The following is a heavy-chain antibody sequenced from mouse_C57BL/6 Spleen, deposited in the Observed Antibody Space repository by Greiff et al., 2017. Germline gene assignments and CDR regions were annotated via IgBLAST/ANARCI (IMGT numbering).Heavy chain of an antibody. V-gene: IGHV1-64*01. CDR1: GYTFTSYW. J-gene: IGHJ4*01. CDR2: IHPNSGST. CDR3: ARGDYDGFYTMDY. Sequence: VQLQQPGAELVKPGASVKLSCKASGYTFTSYWMHWVKQRPGQGLEWIGMIHPNSGSTNYNEKFKSKATLTVDKSSSTAYMQLSSLTSEDSAVCYCARGDYDGFYTMDYWGQGTSVTVSS. D-gene: IGHD1-2*01.